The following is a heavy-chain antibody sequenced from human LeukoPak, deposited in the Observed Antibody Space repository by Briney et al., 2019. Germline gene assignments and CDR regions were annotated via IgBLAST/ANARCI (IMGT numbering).Heavy chain of an antibody. V-gene: IGHV4-59*08. Sequence: SETLSLTCTVSGGSISSYYWSWIRQPPGKGLEWIGYIYYTGSANYNPSLKSRVTISVDTSKNQFSLKLSSVTAADTAVYFCAGYHAYGVTTPPLGYWGQGTLVTVSS. CDR1: GGSISSYY. CDR2: IYYTGSA. CDR3: AGYHAYGVTTPPLGY. D-gene: IGHD4-17*01. J-gene: IGHJ4*02.